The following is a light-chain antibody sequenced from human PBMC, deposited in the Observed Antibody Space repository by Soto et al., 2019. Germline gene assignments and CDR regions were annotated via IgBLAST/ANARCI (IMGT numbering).Light chain of an antibody. V-gene: IGLV2-14*01. CDR2: EVT. CDR3: SSYTSGSTVI. CDR1: RSDVGGYNY. Sequence: QSALTQPASVSGSPGQSIIISCTGTRSDVGGYNYVSWYQHHPGKAPKLLIYEVTNRPAEVSNRFSGSKSGITASLTISGLQSEDEADYYCSSYTSGSTVIFGGGTKLTVL. J-gene: IGLJ2*01.